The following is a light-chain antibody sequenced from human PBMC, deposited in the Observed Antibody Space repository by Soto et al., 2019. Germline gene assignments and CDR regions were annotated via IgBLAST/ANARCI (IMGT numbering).Light chain of an antibody. CDR3: QLKRT. CDR2: GAS. V-gene: IGKV3-20*01. CDR1: QSVSSSY. Sequence: EIVLTQSPGTLSLSPGERATLSCRASQSVSSSYLAWYQQKPGQAPRLLIYGASSRATGIPDRFSGSGSGTDFTLTISRLEPEDFAVYYCQLKRTFGQATKVEIK. J-gene: IGKJ1*01.